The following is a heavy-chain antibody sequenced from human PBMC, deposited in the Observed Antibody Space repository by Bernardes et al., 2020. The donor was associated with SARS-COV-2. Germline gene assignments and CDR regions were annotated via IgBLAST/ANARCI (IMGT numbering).Heavy chain of an antibody. Sequence: ASVKASCKASGYTFTGYYMHWVRQAPGQGLEWMGWINPNSGDTNYAQNFKGRVTMTRDTSISTAYMELSRLRSDDTAVYYCARGSSSSGNGFDIWGQGTMVTVSS. CDR3: ARGSSSSGNGFDI. V-gene: IGHV1-2*02. D-gene: IGHD6-6*01. J-gene: IGHJ3*02. CDR2: INPNSGDT. CDR1: GYTFTGYY.